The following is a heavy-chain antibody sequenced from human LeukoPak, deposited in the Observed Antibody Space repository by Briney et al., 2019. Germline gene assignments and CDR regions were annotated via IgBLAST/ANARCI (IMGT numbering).Heavy chain of an antibody. CDR2: IKEDGSER. Sequence: GGSLRLSCAASGFTFSSYGMHWVRQTPGKGLEWVASIKEDGSERQYVDSVKGRFSISRDNTKGSLFLQLNSLRAEDTAVYYCAKGLCSTSCYSVPDHVWGQGTTVTVSS. V-gene: IGHV3-7*03. D-gene: IGHD2-2*01. CDR1: GFTFSSYG. CDR3: AKGLCSTSCYSVPDHV. J-gene: IGHJ6*02.